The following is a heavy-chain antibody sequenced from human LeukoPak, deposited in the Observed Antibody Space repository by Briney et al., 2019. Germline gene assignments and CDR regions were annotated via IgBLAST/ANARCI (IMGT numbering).Heavy chain of an antibody. J-gene: IGHJ4*02. CDR3: ARVDSSGWYYFDY. V-gene: IGHV1-2*02. CDR1: GYTFTGYY. CDR2: INPNSGGT. D-gene: IGHD6-19*01. Sequence: ASVKVSRKASGYTFTGYYMHWVRQAPGQGLEWMGWINPNSGGTNYAQKFQGRVTMTRDTSISTAYMELSRLRSDDTAVYYCARVDSSGWYYFDYWGQGTLVTVSS.